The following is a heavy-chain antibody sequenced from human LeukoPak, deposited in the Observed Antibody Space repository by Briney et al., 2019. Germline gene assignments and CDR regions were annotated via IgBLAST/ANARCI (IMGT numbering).Heavy chain of an antibody. CDR1: GFTFNTFN. D-gene: IGHD3-9*01. CDR2: ITSGGDYI. V-gene: IGHV3-21*01. Sequence: GGSLRLSCAASGFTFNTFNMNWVRQAPGKGLEWVSSITSGGDYIYYADSVKGRFTTSRDNAKNSLSLQLNSLRGGDTAVYYCARGHYDVLAASYKWTPDYWGQGTLVTVSS. CDR3: ARGHYDVLAASYKWTPDY. J-gene: IGHJ4*02.